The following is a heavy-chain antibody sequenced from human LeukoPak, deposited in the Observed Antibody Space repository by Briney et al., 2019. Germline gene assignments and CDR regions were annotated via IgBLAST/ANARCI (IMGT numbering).Heavy chain of an antibody. CDR2: ISYDGSNK. D-gene: IGHD3-10*01. V-gene: IGHV3-30*18. J-gene: IGHJ4*02. Sequence: GGSLRLSCAASGFTFSSYGMHWVRQAPGKGLEWVAVISYDGSNKYYADSVKGRFTISRDSSKNTLYLQMNSLRAEDTAVYYCAKDRFRGYYFDYWGQGTLVTVSS. CDR3: AKDRFRGYYFDY. CDR1: GFTFSSYG.